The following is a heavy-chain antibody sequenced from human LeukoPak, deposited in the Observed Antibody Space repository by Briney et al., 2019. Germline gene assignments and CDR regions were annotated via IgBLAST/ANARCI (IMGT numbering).Heavy chain of an antibody. CDR3: AKDHLSGSYLDY. D-gene: IGHD3-10*01. V-gene: IGHV3-30*02. Sequence: GGSLRLSCAASGFTFSSYGMHWVRQAPGKGLEWVAFIRYDGSDKYYADSVKGRFTISRDNSKNTLYLQMNSLRAEDTAVYYCAKDHLSGSYLDYWGQGTLVTVSS. CDR1: GFTFSSYG. CDR2: IRYDGSDK. J-gene: IGHJ4*02.